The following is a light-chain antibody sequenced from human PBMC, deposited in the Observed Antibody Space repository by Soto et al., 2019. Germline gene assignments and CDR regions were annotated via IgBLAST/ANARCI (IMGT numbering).Light chain of an antibody. Sequence: QTVVTQPPSASGTPGQRVTISCFGSSSNIGSNTVNWYQQLPGTAPKLLIYSNNRRPSGVPDRFSGSKSGTSASLAISGLQSEDEADYYCAAWDDSLNGPVIFGGGTKVTVL. J-gene: IGLJ2*01. V-gene: IGLV1-44*01. CDR3: AAWDDSLNGPVI. CDR1: SSNIGSNT. CDR2: SNN.